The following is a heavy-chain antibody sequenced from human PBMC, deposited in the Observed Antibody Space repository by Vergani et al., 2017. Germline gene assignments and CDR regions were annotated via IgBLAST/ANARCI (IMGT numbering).Heavy chain of an antibody. CDR1: GGSISSGDYY. D-gene: IGHD2-15*01. V-gene: IGHV4-30-4*08. CDR3: ARGKRYCSGFSCYYYYGMDV. Sequence: QVQLQESGPGLVKPSQTLSLTCTVSGGSISSGDYYMSWIRQPPGKGLEWIGEINHSGSTNYNPSLKSRVTISVDTSKNQFSLKLSSVTAADTAVYYCARGKRYCSGFSCYYYYGMDVWGQGTTVTVSS. J-gene: IGHJ6*02. CDR2: INHSGST.